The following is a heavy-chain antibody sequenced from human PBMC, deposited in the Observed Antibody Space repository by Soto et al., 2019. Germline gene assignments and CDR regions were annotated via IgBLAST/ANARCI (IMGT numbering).Heavy chain of an antibody. CDR1: GFTFSSYA. V-gene: IGHV3-23*01. Sequence: LRLSCAASGFTFSSYAMSWVRQAPGKGLEWVSVISGSGGSTYYADSVRGRFTISRDNAKNTLYLQMNSLRHEDTAVYYCARDRAGAQYGLDVWGQGTTVTVSS. CDR3: ARDRAGAQYGLDV. D-gene: IGHD1-26*01. J-gene: IGHJ6*02. CDR2: ISGSGGST.